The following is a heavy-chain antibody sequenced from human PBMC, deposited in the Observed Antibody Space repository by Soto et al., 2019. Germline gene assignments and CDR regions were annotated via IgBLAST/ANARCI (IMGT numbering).Heavy chain of an antibody. CDR3: AKGGREAYCGGDCYSSHFDY. CDR1: GFTFSSYA. V-gene: IGHV3-23*01. D-gene: IGHD2-21*02. Sequence: EVQLLESGGGLVQPGGSLRLSCAASGFTFSSYAMSWVRQAPGKGLEWVSAISGSGGSTYYADSVKGRFTISRDNSKNKLYLQMNSLRAEDTAVYYCAKGGREAYCGGDCYSSHFDYWGQGTLVTVSS. CDR2: ISGSGGST. J-gene: IGHJ4*02.